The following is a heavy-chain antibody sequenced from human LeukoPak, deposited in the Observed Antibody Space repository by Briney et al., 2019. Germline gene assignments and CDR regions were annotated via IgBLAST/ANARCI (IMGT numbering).Heavy chain of an antibody. CDR3: ARSYCSSPSCSPYYYYYMDV. Sequence: SETLSLTCTVSGGSISSGGYYWSWIRQHPGKRLEWIGYIYYSGSTYYNPSRKSRVTISVDASKNQFSLKLSSVTAADTAVYYCARSYCSSPSCSPYYYYYMDVWGKGTTVTVSS. J-gene: IGHJ6*03. CDR2: IYYSGST. CDR1: GGSISSGGYY. V-gene: IGHV4-31*03. D-gene: IGHD2-2*01.